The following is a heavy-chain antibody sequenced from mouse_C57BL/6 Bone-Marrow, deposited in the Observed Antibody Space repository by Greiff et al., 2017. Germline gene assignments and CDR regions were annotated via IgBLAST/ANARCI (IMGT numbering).Heavy chain of an antibody. J-gene: IGHJ2*01. CDR1: GYAFSSSW. D-gene: IGHD2-4*01. Sequence: QVQLQQSGPELVKPGASVKISCKASGYAFSSSWMNWVKQRPGKGLEWIGRIYPGDGDTNYNGKFKGKATLTADKSSSTAYMQLSSLTSEDSAVYFCARRKWAYYETFDYWGQGTTLTVSS. V-gene: IGHV1-82*01. CDR2: IYPGDGDT. CDR3: ARRKWAYYETFDY.